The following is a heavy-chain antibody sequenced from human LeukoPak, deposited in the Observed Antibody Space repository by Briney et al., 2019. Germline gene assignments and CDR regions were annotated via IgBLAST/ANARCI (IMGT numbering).Heavy chain of an antibody. CDR1: GFKFSDYS. Sequence: GGSLRLSCAASGFKFSDYSMSWVRQAPGKGLEWVAGIGGSGGGTYYGDSVEGRFTVSRDNSKNTLFLHMNNLSAEDTAVYFCAKDQEPRFLQTTFDYWGQGTLVTVSS. V-gene: IGHV3-23*01. CDR2: IGGSGGGT. D-gene: IGHD3-3*01. CDR3: AKDQEPRFLQTTFDY. J-gene: IGHJ4*02.